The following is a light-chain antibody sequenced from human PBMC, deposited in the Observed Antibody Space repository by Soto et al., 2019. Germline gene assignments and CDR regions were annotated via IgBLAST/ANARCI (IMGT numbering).Light chain of an antibody. CDR2: GAY. CDR3: QQSGSSPPVT. Sequence: IVLTQSPGTLSLSPGERSTLSCMASQSVRNSYLAWYQQKPGQAPRLLIYGAYNRATGIPVRFSGSGSGTDFTLTISRLEPEDFAVYYCQQSGSSPPVTFGLGTQVDIK. J-gene: IGKJ1*01. V-gene: IGKV3-20*01. CDR1: QSVRNSY.